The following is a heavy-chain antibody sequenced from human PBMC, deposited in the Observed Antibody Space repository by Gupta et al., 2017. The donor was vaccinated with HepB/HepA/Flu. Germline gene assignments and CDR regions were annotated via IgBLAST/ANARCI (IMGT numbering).Heavy chain of an antibody. CDR2: IYYSGST. D-gene: IGHD2-21*01. CDR1: GDSINSHMSF. CDR3: ARHYCGANCYSVDY. V-gene: IGHV4-39*01. Sequence: QLQLQESGPGLVKPSQTLCLSCTVSGDSINSHMSFWGLRRQPPGKGLEWIASIYYSGSTYYNPSLKTRVTMSIDTSKNQFSLKLTSVTAADTAIYYCARHYCGANCYSVDYWGQGTLVAVSS. J-gene: IGHJ4*02.